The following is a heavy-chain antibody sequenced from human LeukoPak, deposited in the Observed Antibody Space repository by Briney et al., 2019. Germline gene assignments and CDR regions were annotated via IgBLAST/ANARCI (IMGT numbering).Heavy chain of an antibody. CDR3: AQGLTIFG. CDR1: GFTFSSYA. V-gene: IGHV3-23*01. D-gene: IGHD3-3*01. J-gene: IGHJ4*02. CDR2: ISGSGGST. Sequence: PGASLRLSCAASGFTFSSYATTWVRQAPGKGLEWVSGISGSGGSTYYADSVKGRFTISRDNSKNTLYLQMNSLRAEDTAVYYCAQGLTIFGWGQGALVTVSS.